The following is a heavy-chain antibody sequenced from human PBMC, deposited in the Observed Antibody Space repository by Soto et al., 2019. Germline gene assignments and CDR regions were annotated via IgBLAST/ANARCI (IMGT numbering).Heavy chain of an antibody. D-gene: IGHD5-18*01. CDR2: IKKDGSDK. CDR1: GFTFSNYW. V-gene: IGHV3-7*01. Sequence: PGGSLRLSCVASGFTFSNYWMSWVRQAPGKGLEWVANIKKDGSDKNYVDSVEGRFSIFRDNAKNSLHLQMYGLRAEDTAVYYCARDLGTALVGFDYGMDVWGQGTTVTV. J-gene: IGHJ6*02. CDR3: ARDLGTALVGFDYGMDV.